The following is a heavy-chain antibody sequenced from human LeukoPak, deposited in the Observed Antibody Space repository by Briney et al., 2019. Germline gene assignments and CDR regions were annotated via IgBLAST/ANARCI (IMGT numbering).Heavy chain of an antibody. CDR1: GGSISSYY. D-gene: IGHD5-18*01. J-gene: IGHJ4*02. Sequence: SETLSLTCTVSGGSISSYYWSWIRQPPGKGLEWIGYIYYSGSTNYNPSLKSRVTISVDTSKNQFSLKLSSVTAADTAVYYCARGTVDTAMNDYWGQGTLVTVSS. V-gene: IGHV4-59*01. CDR3: ARGTVDTAMNDY. CDR2: IYYSGST.